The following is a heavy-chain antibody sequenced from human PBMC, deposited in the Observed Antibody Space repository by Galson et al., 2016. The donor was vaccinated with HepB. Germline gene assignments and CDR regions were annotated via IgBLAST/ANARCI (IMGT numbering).Heavy chain of an antibody. CDR3: AKPTYYYDSSGYSSFDY. CDR2: VYSGGST. J-gene: IGHJ4*02. CDR1: GFTVISNY. D-gene: IGHD3-22*01. Sequence: SLRLSCAASGFTVISNYMTWVRQAPGKGLEWVSVVYSGGSTYYADSVKGRFTISRDNSKNTLYLQMNSLRAEDTAVYFCAKPTYYYDSSGYSSFDYWGQGTLVAVSS. V-gene: IGHV3-53*01.